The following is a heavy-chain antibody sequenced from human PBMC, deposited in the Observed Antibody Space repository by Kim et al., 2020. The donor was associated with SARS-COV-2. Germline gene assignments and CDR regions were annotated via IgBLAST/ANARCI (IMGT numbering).Heavy chain of an antibody. CDR2: ISFSGSNK. Sequence: GGSLRLSCVASGFSFSNYGMHWVRQAPGKGLEWVAIISFSGSNKYYEDSVKGRFTISRDNSKNTLYLQMDSLRVEDTAVYYCAKEMGGRFPFDSWGQGTLVTVSS. V-gene: IGHV3-30*18. J-gene: IGHJ4*02. CDR3: AKEMGGRFPFDS. CDR1: GFSFSNYG. D-gene: IGHD2-15*01.